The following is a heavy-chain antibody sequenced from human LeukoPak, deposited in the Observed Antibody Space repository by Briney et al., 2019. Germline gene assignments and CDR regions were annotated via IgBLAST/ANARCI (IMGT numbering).Heavy chain of an antibody. J-gene: IGHJ6*03. CDR3: ARAETRSYYYYYYYMDV. V-gene: IGHV3-7*04. CDR2: IKQDGSEK. CDR1: GFTFSSYW. Sequence: PGGSLRLSCAASGFTFSSYWMSWVRQAPGKGLEWVANIKQDGSEKYYVDSVKGRFTISRDNAKNSLYLQMNSLRAEDTAVYYCARAETRSYYYYYYYMDVWGKGTTVTVSS. D-gene: IGHD1-26*01.